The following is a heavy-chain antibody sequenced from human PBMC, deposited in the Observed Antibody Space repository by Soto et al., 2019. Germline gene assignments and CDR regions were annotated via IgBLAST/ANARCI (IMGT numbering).Heavy chain of an antibody. CDR2: ISYDGSNK. CDR1: GFTFSSYA. J-gene: IGHJ4*02. V-gene: IGHV3-30-3*01. Sequence: QVQLVESGGGVVQPGRSLRLSCAASGFTFSSYAMHWVRQAPGKGLEWVAVISYDGSNKYYADSVKGRFTISRDNSKNTLYLQMNSLRAEDTAVYYCARDLWFGELFGDYWGQVTLVTVSS. CDR3: ARDLWFGELFGDY. D-gene: IGHD3-10*01.